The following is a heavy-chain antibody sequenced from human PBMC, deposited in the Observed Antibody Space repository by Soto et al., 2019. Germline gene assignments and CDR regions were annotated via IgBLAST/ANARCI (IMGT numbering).Heavy chain of an antibody. D-gene: IGHD2-2*01. CDR2: IYYSGST. CDR1: GFSISYY. Sequence: SETLSLTCTFSGFSISYYWSLIRQPPGKGLEWIGYIYYSGSTNYNSSLKSRVTISLDTSKNQFSLNLRSVTAADTAVYYCARRPCSSAACHFDYWGQGALVTVSS. V-gene: IGHV4-59*08. J-gene: IGHJ4*02. CDR3: ARRPCSSAACHFDY.